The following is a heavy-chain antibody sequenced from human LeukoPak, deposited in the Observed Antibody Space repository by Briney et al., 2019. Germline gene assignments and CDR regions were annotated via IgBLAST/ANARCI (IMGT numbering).Heavy chain of an antibody. D-gene: IGHD6-6*01. CDR2: ISPTGSTT. CDR1: GFSFSGHW. Sequence: GGSLRLSCTASGFSFSGHWMHWARQLPGKGLVWVSRISPTGSTTSYADTVKGRFTVSRDNAKNTLYLQVNNLRAEDTAVYYCARGPNSNWSGLDFWGQGTLLTVSS. CDR3: ARGPNSNWSGLDF. J-gene: IGHJ4*02. V-gene: IGHV3-74*01.